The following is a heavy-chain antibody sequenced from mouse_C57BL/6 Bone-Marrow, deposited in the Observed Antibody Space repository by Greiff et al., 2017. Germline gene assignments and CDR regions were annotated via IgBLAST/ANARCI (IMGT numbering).Heavy chain of an antibody. CDR1: GFNIKDDY. CDR3: TPYDYAMDY. J-gene: IGHJ4*01. D-gene: IGHD2-10*02. V-gene: IGHV14-4*01. CDR2: IDPENGDT. Sequence: EVMLVESGAELVRPGASVKLSCTASGFNIKDDYMHWVKQRPEQGLEWIGWIDPENGDTEYASKFQGKATITADTSSNTAYLQLSSLTSEDTAVYYCTPYDYAMDYWGQGTSVTVSS.